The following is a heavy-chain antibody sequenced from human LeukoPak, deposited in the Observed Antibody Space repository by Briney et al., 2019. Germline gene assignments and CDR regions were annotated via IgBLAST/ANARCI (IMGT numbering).Heavy chain of an antibody. CDR1: GYTFTSYG. CDR2: ISAYNGNT. V-gene: IGHV1-18*01. Sequence: ASVKVSCKASGYTFTSYGISWVRQAPGQGLEWMGWISAYNGNTNYAQKLQGRGTMTTDKPTRTAYMVLRSLRSDDTAVYYCARDGGYYYYYGMDVWGQGTTVTVSS. D-gene: IGHD3-16*01. CDR3: ARDGGYYYYYGMDV. J-gene: IGHJ6*02.